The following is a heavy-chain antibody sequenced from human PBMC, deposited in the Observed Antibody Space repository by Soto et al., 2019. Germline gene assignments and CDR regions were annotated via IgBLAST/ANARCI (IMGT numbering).Heavy chain of an antibody. J-gene: IGHJ4*02. CDR1: GFTFSRYG. CDR3: AKSRAYSDDSSALGDY. V-gene: IGHV3-30*18. CDR2: ISYDGINK. Sequence: QVQLVESGGGVVQPGRSLRLSCAASGFTFSRYGMHWVCQAPGKWLEWVAVISYDGINKYYADSVKGRFTISRDNSKNTLYLKLNHMRAEDTAVYYCAKSRAYSDDSSALGDYCGQGTLVTVSS. D-gene: IGHD3-22*01.